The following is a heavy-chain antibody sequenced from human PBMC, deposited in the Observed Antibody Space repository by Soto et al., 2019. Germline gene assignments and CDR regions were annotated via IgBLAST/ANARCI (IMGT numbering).Heavy chain of an antibody. CDR2: INPSGGST. CDR1: GYTFTNYY. D-gene: IGHD2-21*02. CDR3: ARAGCGGDCSFDY. J-gene: IGHJ4*02. V-gene: IGHV1-46*01. Sequence: QVQLVQSGAEVKKPGASVKVPCKASGYTFTNYYMHWVRQAPGQGLEWMGRINPSGGSTSYAQKCQGRVSMTRDTSTSTVYMELSSLRSEDTAVYYCARAGCGGDCSFDYWGQGTLVTVSS.